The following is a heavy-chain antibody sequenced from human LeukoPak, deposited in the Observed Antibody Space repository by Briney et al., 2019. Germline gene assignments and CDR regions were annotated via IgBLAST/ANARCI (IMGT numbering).Heavy chain of an antibody. CDR1: GDSITSYY. CDR3: ASHYSGFNWGIDY. V-gene: IGHV4-4*07. D-gene: IGHD5-12*01. CDR2: ISTSGIT. J-gene: IGHJ4*02. Sequence: SETLSLTCTVSGDSITSYYWSWIRQPAGKGLEWIGRISTSGITNYNPSLKSRVIMSVDTSKNQFSLKLTSVTAADRAAYYCASHYSGFNWGIDYWGQGTLVAVSS.